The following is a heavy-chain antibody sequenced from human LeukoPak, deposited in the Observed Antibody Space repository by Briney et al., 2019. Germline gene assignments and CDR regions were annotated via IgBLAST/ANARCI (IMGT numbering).Heavy chain of an antibody. Sequence: GGSLRLSCAASGFTFSNYWMHWVRQAPGKGLGWVSFINPDGSTTNYADSVKGRFTISRDNAKNALYLQMNSLRAEDTAVYYCTRDGFSSGWYGTPINGDYYYYMDVWGKGTTVTISS. V-gene: IGHV3-74*01. CDR3: TRDGFSSGWYGTPINGDYYYYMDV. CDR1: GFTFSNYW. D-gene: IGHD6-19*01. J-gene: IGHJ6*03. CDR2: INPDGSTT.